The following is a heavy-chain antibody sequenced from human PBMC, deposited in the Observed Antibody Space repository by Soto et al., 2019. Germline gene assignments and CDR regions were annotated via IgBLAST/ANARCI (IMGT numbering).Heavy chain of an antibody. Sequence: QVQLVESGGGVVQPGRSLRLSCAASGFTFSSYGMHWVRQAPGKGLEWVAVIWYDGSNKYYADSVKGRFTISSDNTNKTWDLQMNSPRAEDTAVYYCALFGELVGYYYYYCMDVWGQGTTVTVSS. J-gene: IGHJ6*02. CDR3: ALFGELVGYYYYYCMDV. CDR1: GFTFSSYG. V-gene: IGHV3-33*01. CDR2: IWYDGSNK. D-gene: IGHD3-10*02.